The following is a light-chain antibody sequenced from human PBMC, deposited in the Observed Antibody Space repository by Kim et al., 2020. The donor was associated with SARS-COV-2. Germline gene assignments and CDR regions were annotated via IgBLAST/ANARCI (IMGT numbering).Light chain of an antibody. Sequence: SVTMSWTGSSSNIGGNTVTVYHPCPGPAPKGVISRNDERPSGLSDRFSCSKSGTSASLASSGLQSEDEADYYCATWDDRLKGVVFGGGTQLTVL. CDR3: ATWDDRLKGVV. CDR1: SSNIGGNT. V-gene: IGLV1-44*01. J-gene: IGLJ3*02. CDR2: RND.